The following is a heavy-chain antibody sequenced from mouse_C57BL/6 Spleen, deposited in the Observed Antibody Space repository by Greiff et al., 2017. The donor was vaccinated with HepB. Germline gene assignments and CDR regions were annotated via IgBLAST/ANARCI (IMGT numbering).Heavy chain of an antibody. CDR3: ARLNWDNYFDY. D-gene: IGHD4-1*01. CDR2: ISSGSSTI. CDR1: GFTFSDYG. Sequence: EVKLMESGGGLVKPGGSLKLSCAASGFTFSDYGMHWVRQAPEKGLEWVAYISSGSSTIYYADTVKGRFTISRDNAKNTLFLQMTSLRSEDTAMYYCARLNWDNYFDYWGQGTTLTVSS. V-gene: IGHV5-17*01. J-gene: IGHJ2*01.